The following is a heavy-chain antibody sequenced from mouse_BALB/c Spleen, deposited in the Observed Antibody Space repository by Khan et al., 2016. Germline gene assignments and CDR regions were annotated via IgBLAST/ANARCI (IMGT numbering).Heavy chain of an antibody. CDR3: ARSSRGTYYYAMYY. CDR2: ISCYNGAT. CDR1: GYSFTGYY. Sequence: LVKTGTSVKISCKASGYSFTGYYMHWVKQRHGKSLEWIGYISCYNGATRYNQKFKGKATFTVDTSSRTAYMQFNSLTSEDSAFYYCARSSRGTYYYAMYYWGQGTAVTVTS. V-gene: IGHV1S34*01. D-gene: IGHD2-14*01. J-gene: IGHJ4*01.